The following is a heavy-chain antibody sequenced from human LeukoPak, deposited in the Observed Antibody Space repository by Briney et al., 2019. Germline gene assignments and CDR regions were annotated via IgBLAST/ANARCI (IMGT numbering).Heavy chain of an antibody. D-gene: IGHD3-16*02. J-gene: IGHJ4*02. Sequence: PGGSLRLSCAASGFTFSSYAMSWVRQAPGKGLEWVSAISGSGGSTYYADSVKGRFTISRDNSKNTLYLQMNSLRAEDTAVYYCAKTIYDYVWGSYRYALDYWGQGTLVTVSS. CDR1: GFTFSSYA. CDR2: ISGSGGST. CDR3: AKTIYDYVWGSYRYALDY. V-gene: IGHV3-23*01.